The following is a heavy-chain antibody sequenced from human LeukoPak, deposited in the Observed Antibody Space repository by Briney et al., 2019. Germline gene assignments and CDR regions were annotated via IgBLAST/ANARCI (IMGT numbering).Heavy chain of an antibody. Sequence: GGSLRPSCAVSGITLSNYGMSWVRQAPGKGLEWVAGISDSGGSTNYADSMKGRFTISRDNPKNTLYLQMNSLRAEDTAVYFCAKRGVVIRAVIIVGFHKEAYYFDYWGQGALVTVSS. CDR1: GITLSNYG. CDR3: AKRGVVIRAVIIVGFHKEAYYFDY. J-gene: IGHJ4*02. CDR2: ISDSGGST. D-gene: IGHD3-10*01. V-gene: IGHV3-23*01.